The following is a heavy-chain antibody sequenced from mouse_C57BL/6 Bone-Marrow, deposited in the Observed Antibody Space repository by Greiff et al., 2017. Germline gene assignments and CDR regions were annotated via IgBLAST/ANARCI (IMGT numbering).Heavy chain of an antibody. Sequence: QVQLQQSGAELVRPGASVKLSCKASGYTFTDYYIHWVKQRPGQGLEWIGRIYPGTGDTYYTEKFQGKATLTADTSSSTAYLQLSSLTSEDAAVYFCARWGARAWFAYWGQGTVVTVSA. V-gene: IGHV1-76*01. CDR3: ARWGARAWFAY. J-gene: IGHJ3*01. CDR1: GYTFTDYY. CDR2: IYPGTGDT.